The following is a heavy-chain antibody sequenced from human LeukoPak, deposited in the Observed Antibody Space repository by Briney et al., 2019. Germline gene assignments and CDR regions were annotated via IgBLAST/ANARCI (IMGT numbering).Heavy chain of an antibody. CDR2: MHTSGST. CDR3: ARDQYYYDSSGYSLFDY. D-gene: IGHD3-22*01. Sequence: NSSETLSLTCTVSGGSISSYYWSWIRQPAGKGLEWIGRMHTSGSTNYNPSLKSRVTMSVDTSKNQFSLKLSSVTAADTAVYYCARDQYYYDSSGYSLFDYWGQGTLVTVSS. CDR1: GGSISSYY. J-gene: IGHJ4*02. V-gene: IGHV4-4*07.